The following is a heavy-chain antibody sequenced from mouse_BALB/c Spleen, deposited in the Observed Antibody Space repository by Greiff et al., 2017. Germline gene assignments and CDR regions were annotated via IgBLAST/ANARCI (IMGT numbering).Heavy chain of an antibody. V-gene: IGHV5-6-2*01. CDR2: INSNGGST. J-gene: IGHJ2*01. CDR1: GFTFSSYY. D-gene: IGHD2-1*01. CDR3: ARHNYGNYWYFDY. Sequence: EVQVVESGGGLVKLGGSLKLSCAASGFTFSSYYMSWVRQTPEKRLELVAAINSNGGSTYYPDTVKGRFTISRDNAKNTLYLQMSSLKSEDTALYYCARHNYGNYWYFDYWGQGTTLTVSS.